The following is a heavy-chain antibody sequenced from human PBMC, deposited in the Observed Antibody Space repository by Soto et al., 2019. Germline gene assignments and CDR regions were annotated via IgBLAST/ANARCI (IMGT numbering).Heavy chain of an antibody. CDR3: AIPNGCSSTSCGHYYYGMDV. CDR1: GYSFTSYW. V-gene: IGHV5-51*01. J-gene: IGHJ6*02. Sequence: GESLKISCKGSGYSFTSYWIGWVRQMPGKGLEWMGIIYPGDSDTRYSPSFQGQVTISADKSISTAYLQWSSLKASDTAMYYCAIPNGCSSTSCGHYYYGMDVWGQGTTVTVSS. CDR2: IYPGDSDT. D-gene: IGHD2-2*01.